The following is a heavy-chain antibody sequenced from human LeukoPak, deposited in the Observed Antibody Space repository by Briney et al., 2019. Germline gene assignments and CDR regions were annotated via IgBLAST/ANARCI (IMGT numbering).Heavy chain of an antibody. CDR2: IYYSGST. J-gene: IGHJ4*02. CDR3: ARHGGGGESYPRVFDY. CDR1: GGSISLYY. V-gene: IGHV4-59*08. Sequence: SETLSLTCTASGGSISLYYWSWIRQPPGKGLEWIGYIYYSGSTNYNPSLKSRVTISVDTSKNQFSLKLSSVTAADTAMYYCARHGGGGESYPRVFDYWGRGNLVTVSS. D-gene: IGHD1-26*01.